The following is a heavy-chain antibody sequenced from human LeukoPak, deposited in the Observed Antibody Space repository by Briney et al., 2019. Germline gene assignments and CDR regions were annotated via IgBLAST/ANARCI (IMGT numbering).Heavy chain of an antibody. D-gene: IGHD3-10*01. V-gene: IGHV3-23*01. Sequence: GVSLRLSCAASGFTFSSYAMSWVRQAPGKGLEWVSAISGSGGSTYYADSVKGRFTISRDNSKNTLYLQMNSLRAEDTAVYYCAKSVVVRGPYGIDVWGQGTTVTVSS. J-gene: IGHJ6*02. CDR2: ISGSGGST. CDR1: GFTFSSYA. CDR3: AKSVVVRGPYGIDV.